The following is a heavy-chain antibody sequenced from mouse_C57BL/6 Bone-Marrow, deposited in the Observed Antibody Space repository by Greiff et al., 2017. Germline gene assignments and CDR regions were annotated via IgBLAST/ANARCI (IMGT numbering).Heavy chain of an antibody. D-gene: IGHD2-4*01. CDR2: LDPENGDT. CDR1: GFNIKDDY. J-gene: IGHJ3*01. CDR3: TLIYYDYDPAWFAY. Sequence: EVQLQQSGAELVRPGASVKLSCTASGFNIKDDYMHWVKQRPEQGLEWIGWLDPENGDTEYASKFQGKATITADTSSNTASLQLSSLTSEDTAVYYCTLIYYDYDPAWFAYWGQGTLVTVSA. V-gene: IGHV14-4*01.